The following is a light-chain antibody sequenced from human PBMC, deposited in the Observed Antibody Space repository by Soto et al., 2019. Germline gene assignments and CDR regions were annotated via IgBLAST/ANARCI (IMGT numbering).Light chain of an antibody. J-gene: IGKJ1*01. CDR1: QPISSW. CDR2: DAS. Sequence: DIQLTQSPPTLSASVGDRVTITCRASQPISSWLAWYHQKPGKAPNLLIFDASNLESGVPSRFSGSGSGTEFTLTIRSLKPEDFGIYYCQQYENYWTFGQGTKLDIK. V-gene: IGKV1-5*01. CDR3: QQYENYWT.